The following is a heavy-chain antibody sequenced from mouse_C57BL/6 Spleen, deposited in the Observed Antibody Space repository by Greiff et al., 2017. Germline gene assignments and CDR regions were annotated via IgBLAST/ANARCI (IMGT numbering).Heavy chain of an antibody. CDR1: GYTFTSYW. Sequence: VQLQQPGAELVKPGASVKLSCKASGYTFTSYWMHWVKQRPGQGLEWIGMIHPNSGSTNYNEKFKSKATLTVDKSSSTAYMQLSSLTSEDSAVYYCARLVSTMVTRDYFDYWGQGTTLTVSS. CDR3: ARLVSTMVTRDYFDY. CDR2: IHPNSGST. D-gene: IGHD2-2*01. J-gene: IGHJ2*01. V-gene: IGHV1-64*01.